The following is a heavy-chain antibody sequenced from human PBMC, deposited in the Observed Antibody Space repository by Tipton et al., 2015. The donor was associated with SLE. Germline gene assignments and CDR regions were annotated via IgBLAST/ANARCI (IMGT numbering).Heavy chain of an antibody. D-gene: IGHD3-10*01. CDR2: ISYDGSNK. J-gene: IGHJ4*02. CDR1: GFTFSSYA. V-gene: IGHV3-30*04. CDR3: ASSLLAGIDY. Sequence: SLRLSCAASGFTFSSYAMHWVRQAPGKGLEWVAIISYDGSNKYYADSVKGRFTIPRDNSKNTLYLQMNSLRGEDTAVHYCASSLLAGIDYWGQGTLVTVSS.